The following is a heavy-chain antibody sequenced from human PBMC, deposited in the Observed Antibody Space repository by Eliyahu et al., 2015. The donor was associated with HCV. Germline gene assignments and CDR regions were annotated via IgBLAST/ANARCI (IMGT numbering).Heavy chain of an antibody. CDR3: ASGGGGIAVTGTGGWFDP. D-gene: IGHD6-19*01. Sequence: QVQLQESGPGLVKPSETLSLTCXVSGGSXTTYYWSWIRQPPGKGLEWIGYIHYSGSTNYHPSLKSRVTISVDTSKNQFSLNLNSVTAADTAMYYCASGGGGIAVTGTGGWFDPWGQGTLVTVSS. V-gene: IGHV4-59*01. CDR1: GGSXTTYY. CDR2: IHYSGST. J-gene: IGHJ5*02.